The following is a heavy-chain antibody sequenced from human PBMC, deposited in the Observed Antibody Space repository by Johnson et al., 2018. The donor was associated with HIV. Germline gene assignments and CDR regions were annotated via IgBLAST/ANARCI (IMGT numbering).Heavy chain of an antibody. V-gene: IGHV3-30*02. CDR1: GFTFSSYA. J-gene: IGHJ3*02. CDR3: AKGFGASSGAFDI. Sequence: QVQLVESGGGVIRPGGSLRLSCAVSGFTFSSYAMHWVRQAPGKGLEWVAFIRYDGSNKYYADSVKGRFTIYRDNSKNTLYLQMNSLRAEDTAVDYCAKGFGASSGAFDIWGQGTMVTVSS. D-gene: IGHD1-26*01. CDR2: IRYDGSNK.